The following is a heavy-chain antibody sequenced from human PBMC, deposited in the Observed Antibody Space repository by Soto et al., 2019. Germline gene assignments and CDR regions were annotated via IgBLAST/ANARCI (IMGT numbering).Heavy chain of an antibody. V-gene: IGHV3-30*18. J-gene: IGHJ4*02. D-gene: IGHD1-26*01. CDR2: ISYDGSNK. CDR1: GFTFSSYG. Sequence: QVQLVESGGGVVQPGRSLRLSCAASGFTFSSYGMHWVRQAPGKGLEWVAVISYDGSNKYYADSVKGRFTISRDNSKNTPDLQMNSLGAEDTAVPYSAKVGWERSLDYWGQGTLVTVSS. CDR3: AKVGWERSLDY.